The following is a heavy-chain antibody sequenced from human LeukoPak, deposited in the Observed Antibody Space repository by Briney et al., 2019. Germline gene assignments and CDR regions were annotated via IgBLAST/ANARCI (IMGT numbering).Heavy chain of an antibody. CDR2: INHNGNVN. V-gene: IGHV3-7*03. CDR3: ARGGGLDV. Sequence: TGGSLRLSCGASGFTFGSYAMNWARQAPGKGLEWVASINHNGNVNYYVDSVKGRFTISRDNAKNSLYLQMSNLRAEDTAVYFCARGGGLDVWGQGATVTVSS. D-gene: IGHD3-16*01. CDR1: GFTFGSYA. J-gene: IGHJ6*02.